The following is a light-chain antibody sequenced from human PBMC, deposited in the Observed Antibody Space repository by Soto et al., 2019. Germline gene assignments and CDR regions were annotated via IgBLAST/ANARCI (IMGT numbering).Light chain of an antibody. Sequence: DIQMTQSPSSLSASVGDRVTITCRASQGIRNFLAWYQQKPGKVPKLLIYAASTLQSGVPYRFSGSGSGTDFTLTISSLQPEDGATYYCQKYDSAPLTFGGGTKVEIK. CDR3: QKYDSAPLT. CDR2: AAS. J-gene: IGKJ4*01. CDR1: QGIRNF. V-gene: IGKV1-27*01.